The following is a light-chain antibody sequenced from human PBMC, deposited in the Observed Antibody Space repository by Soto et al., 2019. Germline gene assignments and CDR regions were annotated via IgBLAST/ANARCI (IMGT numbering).Light chain of an antibody. J-gene: IGKJ5*01. V-gene: IGKV1-9*01. CDR2: AAS. Sequence: DVQFTQSPSFLSASVGDRVTITCPASQGISSYLAWYQQKPGKAPKLLIYAASTLQSGVPSRFSGSGSGTEFTLTISSLQPEDFATYYCQQLNSYPPATFGQGTRLENK. CDR1: QGISSY. CDR3: QQLNSYPPAT.